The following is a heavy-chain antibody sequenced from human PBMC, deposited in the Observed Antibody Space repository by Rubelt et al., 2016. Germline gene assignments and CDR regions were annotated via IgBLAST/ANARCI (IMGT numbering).Heavy chain of an antibody. V-gene: IGHV3-33*08. J-gene: IGHJ4*02. CDR3: AREMGGMYAPLYFDY. Sequence: QLQLQESGPGLVRPSETLSLTCSVSGGSISSSNYYWGWVRQAPGKGLEWVALIWYDGSNKYYADSVKGRFTISRDNSKKRRYLQLNRLRAEDTAGYFCAREMGGMYAPLYFDYWGQGTLVAVST. CDR2: IWYDGSNK. CDR1: GGSISSSNYY. D-gene: IGHD1-1*01.